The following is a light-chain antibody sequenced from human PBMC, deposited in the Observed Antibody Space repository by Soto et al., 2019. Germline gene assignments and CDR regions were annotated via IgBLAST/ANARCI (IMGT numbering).Light chain of an antibody. CDR2: DAS. J-gene: IGKJ1*01. Sequence: DIQMTQSPSTLSASVGDGVTITCRASQSITTWLAWYQQKPGTAVKVLIYDASTLGSGVPSRFSGSGSGTEFTLTISSLQSEDFAVYYCQQYSIWRTFGQGTKVDIK. CDR1: QSITTW. CDR3: QQYSIWRT. V-gene: IGKV1-5*01.